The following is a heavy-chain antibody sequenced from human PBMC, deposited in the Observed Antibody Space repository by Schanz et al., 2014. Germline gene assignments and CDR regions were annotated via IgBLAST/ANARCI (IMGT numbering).Heavy chain of an antibody. Sequence: EVHLLESGGGLVQPGGSLRLSCGSSGFTFSPYWMHWVRQAPGKGLVWVSAISGSGGSTYYADSVKGRFTISRDNSKNTLYLQMNSLRAEDTAVYYCAKDLGVDCGDGCFNWYFDLWGRGTLGTVSS. CDR2: ISGSGGST. CDR1: GFTFSPYW. CDR3: AKDLGVDCGDGCFNWYFDL. V-gene: IGHV3-23*01. J-gene: IGHJ2*01. D-gene: IGHD2-21*02.